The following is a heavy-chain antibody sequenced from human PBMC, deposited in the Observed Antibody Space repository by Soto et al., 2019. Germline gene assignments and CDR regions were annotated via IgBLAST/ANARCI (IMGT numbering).Heavy chain of an antibody. V-gene: IGHV3-23*01. Sequence: EVQLLQSGGGVVQPGGSLRLSCAASGFTFTYHAMSWVRQAPGKGLEWVSGLTGRGGNTFYADSVKGRFTISRDNTKNILYPEMNNLRAEDTALYFCAKDSVDVVATGRGYFDSWGQGTLVTVSP. CDR1: GFTFTYHA. CDR3: AKDSVDVVATGRGYFDS. CDR2: LTGRGGNT. J-gene: IGHJ4*02. D-gene: IGHD5-12*01.